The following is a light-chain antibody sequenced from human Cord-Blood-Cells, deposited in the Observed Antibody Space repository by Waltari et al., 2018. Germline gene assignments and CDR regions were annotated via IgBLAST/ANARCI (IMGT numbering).Light chain of an antibody. V-gene: IGLV2-23*03. CDR1: SSDVGSYNL. J-gene: IGLJ2*01. CDR3: CSYAGSSTFVV. CDR2: EGS. Sequence: QSALTQPASVSGSPGQSITISCTGTSSDVGSYNLVSWYQQHPGKAPKLMIYEGSKRPSGVSNRFSGSKSCNTASLTISGLQAEDEADYSCCSYAGSSTFVVFGGGTKLTVL.